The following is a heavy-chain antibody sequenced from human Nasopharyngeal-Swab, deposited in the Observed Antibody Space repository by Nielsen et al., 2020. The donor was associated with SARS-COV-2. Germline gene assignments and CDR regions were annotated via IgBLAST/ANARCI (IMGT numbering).Heavy chain of an antibody. CDR3: AKDRVGAQYYFDY. V-gene: IGHV3-30*12. CDR1: GFTFSSYG. CDR2: VSYDGSNE. D-gene: IGHD1-26*01. J-gene: IGHJ4*02. Sequence: GESLKISCAASGFTFSSYGMHWVRQVPGKGLEWVAVVSYDGSNEYYADSVKGRFTISRDNSKNTLYLQMNSLRAEDTAVYYCAKDRVGAQYYFDYWGQGTLVTVSS.